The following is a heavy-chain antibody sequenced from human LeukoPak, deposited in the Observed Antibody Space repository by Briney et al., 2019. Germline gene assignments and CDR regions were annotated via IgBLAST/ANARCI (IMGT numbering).Heavy chain of an antibody. CDR1: GFTFSDYY. CDR3: ARIRVGLHDAFDI. J-gene: IGHJ3*02. V-gene: IGHV3-11*04. D-gene: IGHD3-16*01. CDR2: ISSSGSTI. Sequence: GGSLRLSCAASGFTFSDYYMSWIRQAPGKGLEWVSYISSSGSTIYYADSVKGRFTISRDNAKNSLYLQMSSLRAEDTAVYYCARIRVGLHDAFDIWGQGTLVTVSS.